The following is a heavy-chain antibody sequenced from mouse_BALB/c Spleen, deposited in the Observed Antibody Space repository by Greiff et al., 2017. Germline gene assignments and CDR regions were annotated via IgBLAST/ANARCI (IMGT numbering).Heavy chain of an antibody. CDR1: GYSITSDYA. V-gene: IGHV3-2*02. Sequence: ESGPGLVKPSQSLSLTCTVTGYSITSDYAWNWIRQFPGNKLEWMGYISYSGSTSYNPSLKSRISITRDTSKNQFFLQLNSVTTEDTATYYCAGYWYFDVWGAGTTVTVSS. CDR2: ISYSGST. J-gene: IGHJ1*01. CDR3: AGYWYFDV.